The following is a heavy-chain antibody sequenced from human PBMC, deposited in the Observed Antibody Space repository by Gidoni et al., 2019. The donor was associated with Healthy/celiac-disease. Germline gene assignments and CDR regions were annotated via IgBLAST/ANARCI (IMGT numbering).Heavy chain of an antibody. CDR2: ISWNSGSI. CDR3: AKGADFWSGYYSPGAFDI. D-gene: IGHD3-3*01. CDR1: GFTFDDYA. Sequence: EVQLVESGGGLVQPGRSLRLPCAASGFTFDDYAMHWVRQAPGRGLEGVSGISWNSGSIGYADSVKGRLTISRDNAKNSLYLQMNSLRAEDTALYYCAKGADFWSGYYSPGAFDIWGQGTMVTVSS. J-gene: IGHJ3*02. V-gene: IGHV3-9*01.